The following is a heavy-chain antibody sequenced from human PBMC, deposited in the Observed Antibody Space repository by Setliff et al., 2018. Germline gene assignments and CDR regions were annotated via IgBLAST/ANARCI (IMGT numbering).Heavy chain of an antibody. CDR1: GYSFSDSA. J-gene: IGHJ3*01. D-gene: IGHD2-15*01. V-gene: IGHV1-69*06. CDR3: AISTLSICSGGTCPNVFDV. CDR2: IIPLLETA. Sequence: SVKVSCKASGYSFSDSAVSWVRQAPGQGLEWMGGIIPLLETAKYAQKFQGRVTITADKSTSTGYMELSSLRSEDTAMYYCAISTLSICSGGTCPNVFDVWGQGTMVTVSS.